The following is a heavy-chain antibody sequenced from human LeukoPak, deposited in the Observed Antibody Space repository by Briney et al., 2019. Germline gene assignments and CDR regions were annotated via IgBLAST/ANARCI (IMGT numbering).Heavy chain of an antibody. Sequence: GASVKVSCKASGYTFTGYYMHWVRQAPGQGLEWMGWINPNSGATNSAQKFQGRVTMTRDTSISTAYMELSRLRSDDTVVYYCARGGYYDSSGYYYPFDYWGQGTLVTVSS. J-gene: IGHJ4*02. CDR3: ARGGYYDSSGYYYPFDY. D-gene: IGHD3-22*01. V-gene: IGHV1-2*02. CDR1: GYTFTGYY. CDR2: INPNSGAT.